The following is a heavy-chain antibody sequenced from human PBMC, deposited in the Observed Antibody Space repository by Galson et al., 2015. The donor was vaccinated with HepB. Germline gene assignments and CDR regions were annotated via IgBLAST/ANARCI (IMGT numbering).Heavy chain of an antibody. CDR3: ARGYCSSTSCYTGFDY. CDR2: IYPGDSDT. V-gene: IGHV5-51*01. Sequence: QSGAEVKKPGESLKISCKGSGYSFTSYWIGWVRQMPGKGLEWMGIIYPGDSDTRYSPSFQGQVTISADKSISTAYLQWSSLKASDTAMYYCARGYCSSTSCYTGFDYWGQGTLVTVSS. J-gene: IGHJ4*02. CDR1: GYSFTSYW. D-gene: IGHD2-2*02.